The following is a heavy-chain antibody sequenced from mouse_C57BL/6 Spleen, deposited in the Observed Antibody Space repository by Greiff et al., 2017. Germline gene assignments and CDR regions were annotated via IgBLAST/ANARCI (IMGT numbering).Heavy chain of an antibody. CDR2: IYPRDGST. V-gene: IGHV1-85*01. CDR1: GYTFTSYD. J-gene: IGHJ2*01. D-gene: IGHD1-1*01. Sequence: VQLQQSGPELVKPGASVKLSCTASGYTFTSYDINWVKQRPGQGLEWIGWIYPRDGSTKYTEKFKGKATLTVDTSSSTAYMELHSLTSEDSAVDFCARDTAVVVSDYWGQGTTLTVSS. CDR3: ARDTAVVVSDY.